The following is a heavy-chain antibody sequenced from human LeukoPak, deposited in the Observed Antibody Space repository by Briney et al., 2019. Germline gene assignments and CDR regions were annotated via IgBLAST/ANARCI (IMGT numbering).Heavy chain of an antibody. D-gene: IGHD2-2*01. V-gene: IGHV3-21*01. CDR1: GFTFNTYS. Sequence: GGSLTLSCAVSGFTFNTYSMNWVRQAPGKGREWVSSISDNSNYIYYSDSVEGRFTISRDNAKNSLYLQMNSLRVEDTAVYYCANHFACGSTSCPPFDSWGQGTLVTVSS. CDR2: ISDNSNYI. J-gene: IGHJ4*02. CDR3: ANHFACGSTSCPPFDS.